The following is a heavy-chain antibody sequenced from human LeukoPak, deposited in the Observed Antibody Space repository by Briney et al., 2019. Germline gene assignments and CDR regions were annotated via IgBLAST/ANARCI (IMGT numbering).Heavy chain of an antibody. D-gene: IGHD3-16*01. CDR2: IGWDDDK. Sequence: SGPALVKPTQTLTLTCSFSGFSLSTSGMCVSWIRQAPGKALEWLARIGWDDDKYYSTFLETRLTISKDTSKNQVVLTVTNVAPADTATYYCARFPGGHDYYYYYMDVWGKGTTVTVSS. J-gene: IGHJ6*03. V-gene: IGHV2-70*11. CDR3: ARFPGGHDYYYYYMDV. CDR1: GFSLSTSGMC.